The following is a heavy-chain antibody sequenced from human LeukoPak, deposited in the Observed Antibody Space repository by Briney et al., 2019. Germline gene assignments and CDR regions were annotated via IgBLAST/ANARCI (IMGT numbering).Heavy chain of an antibody. Sequence: PSETLSLTCAVYGGSFSGYYWSWIRQPPGKGLEWIEEINHSGSTNYNPSLKSRVTISVGTSKNQFSLKLSSVTAADTAVYYCARGGNLPLRRNGMDVWGQGTTVTVSS. D-gene: IGHD1-1*01. J-gene: IGHJ6*02. V-gene: IGHV4-34*01. CDR3: ARGGNLPLRRNGMDV. CDR1: GGSFSGYY. CDR2: INHSGST.